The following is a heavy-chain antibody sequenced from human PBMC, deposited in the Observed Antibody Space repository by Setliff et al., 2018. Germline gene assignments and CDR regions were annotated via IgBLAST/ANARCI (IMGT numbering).Heavy chain of an antibody. V-gene: IGHV1-18*01. Sequence: ASVKVSCKASGYTFTTYGVTWVRQAPGQGLEWVGWISPHTGNTYYAPNFEGSVSLTTDTSTSTAYMELSTLRSDDTAVYYCARRPIALAGYRKSAFDIWGQGTMVTVS. CDR3: ARRPIALAGYRKSAFDI. CDR2: ISPHTGNT. J-gene: IGHJ3*02. CDR1: GYTFTTYG. D-gene: IGHD6-19*01.